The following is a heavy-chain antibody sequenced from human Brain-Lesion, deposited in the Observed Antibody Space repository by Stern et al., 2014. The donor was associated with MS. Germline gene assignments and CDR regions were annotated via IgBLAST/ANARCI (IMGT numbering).Heavy chain of an antibody. V-gene: IGHV4-59*01. Sequence: QVQLVQSGPGLVKPSETLSLTCTVSGGSIITYYWTWIRQPPGKGLEWVGDISDSGSVAYNPYPKSGLTLSVDTSTNQFALRLSSVTAADTAVYFCARGEIVVVPAARSFGSDYYYPGLDVWGQGTTIAVS. CDR2: ISDSGSV. CDR1: GGSIITYY. J-gene: IGHJ6*02. D-gene: IGHD2-2*01. CDR3: ARGEIVVVPAARSFGSDYYYPGLDV.